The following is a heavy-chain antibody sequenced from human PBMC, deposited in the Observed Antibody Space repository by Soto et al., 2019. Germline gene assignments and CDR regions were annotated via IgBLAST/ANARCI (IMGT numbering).Heavy chain of an antibody. CDR3: ARDMIPAAISYRYYAMDV. CDR2: IIPIFDTT. CDR1: GGTFSNYA. J-gene: IGHJ6*02. Sequence: QVQLVQSGAEVKKPGSSVKVSCKASGGTFSNYAFSWVRQVPGQGLEWMGGIIPIFDTTNYAQKFQGRVTITANESTSTTYMELSSLTYDDTAVFYCARDMIPAAISYRYYAMDVWGQGTTVTVSS. V-gene: IGHV1-69*01. D-gene: IGHD2-2*01.